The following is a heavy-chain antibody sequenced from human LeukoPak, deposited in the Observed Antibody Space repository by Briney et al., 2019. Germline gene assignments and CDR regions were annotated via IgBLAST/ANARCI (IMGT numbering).Heavy chain of an antibody. CDR3: ARGSGKDSPLFY. V-gene: IGHV4-34*01. J-gene: IGHJ4*02. D-gene: IGHD2-15*01. Sequence: SETLSLTCAVYGGSFSGYYWSWIRQPPEKGLEWIGEINHSGSTNYNPSLKSRVTVSADTSMNQSSLKLTSVTAADTAVYYCARGSGKDSPLFYWGQGTLVTVSS. CDR1: GGSFSGYY. CDR2: INHSGST.